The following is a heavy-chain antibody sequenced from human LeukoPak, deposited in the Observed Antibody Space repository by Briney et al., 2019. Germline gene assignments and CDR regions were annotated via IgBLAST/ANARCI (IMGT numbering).Heavy chain of an antibody. J-gene: IGHJ4*02. CDR2: GFYSGSA. CDR1: GGSISGSSYY. V-gene: IGHV4-39*01. Sequence: PSETLSLTCTVSGGSISGSSYYWAWVRQPPGKGLEWGGSGFYSGSAYSNPSLKSRVTISVDTSRNQFSLNLSSVTAADTAVYYCARLRGAMTPVTSDFDYWGQGTLVTVSS. D-gene: IGHD4-17*01. CDR3: ARLRGAMTPVTSDFDY.